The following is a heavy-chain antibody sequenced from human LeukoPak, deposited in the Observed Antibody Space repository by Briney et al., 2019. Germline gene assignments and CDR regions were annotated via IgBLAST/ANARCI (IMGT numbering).Heavy chain of an antibody. D-gene: IGHD6-19*01. Sequence: PSETLSLTCSVSGGAISSYYWSWVRQPPGKGLEWIGYMFYSGSTNSNPSLKSRLTISVDTSKNQFSLRLISVTAADTAVYYCARHFPHMDYSGWKQGWFDPWGQGALVTVSS. CDR3: ARHFPHMDYSGWKQGWFDP. CDR1: GGAISSYY. V-gene: IGHV4-59*08. CDR2: MFYSGST. J-gene: IGHJ5*02.